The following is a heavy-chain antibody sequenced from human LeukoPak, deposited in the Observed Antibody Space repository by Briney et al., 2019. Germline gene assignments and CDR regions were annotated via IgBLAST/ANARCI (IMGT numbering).Heavy chain of an antibody. V-gene: IGHV4-39*01. J-gene: IGHJ4*02. CDR2: IYYSGST. CDR1: GGSISSSSYY. CDR3: ATQFYTITIFGVVNLYYFDC. D-gene: IGHD3-3*01. Sequence: SETLSLTCTVSGGSISSSSYYWGWIRQPPGKGLEWIGSIYYSGSTYYNPSLKSRVTISVDTSKNQFSLKLSSVTAADTAVYYCATQFYTITIFGVVNLYYFDCWGQGTLVTVSS.